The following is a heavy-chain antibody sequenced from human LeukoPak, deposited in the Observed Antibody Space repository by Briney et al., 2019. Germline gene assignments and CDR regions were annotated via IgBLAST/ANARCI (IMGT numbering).Heavy chain of an antibody. V-gene: IGHV4-34*01. CDR3: RYYYDSSGYNFDY. CDR2: INHSGSA. D-gene: IGHD3-22*01. CDR1: GGSFSGYY. Sequence: PSETLSLTCAVYGGSFSGYYWSWIRQPPGKGLEWIGEINHSGSANCNLSLKSRVTISVDTSKNQFSLKLSSVTAADTAVYYCRYYYDSSGYNFDYWGQGTLVTVSS. J-gene: IGHJ4*02.